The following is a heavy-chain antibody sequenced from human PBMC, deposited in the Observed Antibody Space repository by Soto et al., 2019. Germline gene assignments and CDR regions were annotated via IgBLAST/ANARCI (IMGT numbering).Heavy chain of an antibody. Sequence: VGSLRLSCAASGFTFSSYGMHWVRQAPGKGLEWVAVISYDGSNKYYADSVKGRFTISRDNSKNTLYLQMNSLRAEDTAVYYCAKGTGAHDAFDIWGQGTMVTVSS. V-gene: IGHV3-30*18. CDR2: ISYDGSNK. CDR1: GFTFSSYG. J-gene: IGHJ3*02. CDR3: AKGTGAHDAFDI. D-gene: IGHD1-26*01.